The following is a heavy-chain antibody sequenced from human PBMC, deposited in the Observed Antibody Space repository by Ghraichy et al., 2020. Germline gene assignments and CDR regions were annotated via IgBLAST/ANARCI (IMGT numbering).Heavy chain of an antibody. CDR1: GFSLSTSGMC. CDR2: IDWDDDK. D-gene: IGHD6-13*01. J-gene: IGHJ4*02. CDR3: ARITLGIGSSSWKQFDY. Sequence: SGPTLVKPTQTLTLTCTFSGFSLSTSGMCVSWIRQPPGKALEWLARIDWDDDKYYSTSLKTRLTISKDTSKNQVVLTMTNMDPVDTATYYCARITLGIGSSSWKQFDYWGQGTLVTVSS. V-gene: IGHV2-70*11.